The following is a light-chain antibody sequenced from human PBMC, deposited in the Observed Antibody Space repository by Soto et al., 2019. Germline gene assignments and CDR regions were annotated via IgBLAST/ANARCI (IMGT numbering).Light chain of an antibody. CDR1: SSNIGAGYD. V-gene: IGLV1-40*01. J-gene: IGLJ1*01. Sequence: QSVLTQPPSVSGAPGQRVTISCTGSSSNIGAGYDVHWYQQLPGTAPKLLIYGNSNRPSGVPDRFSGSKSGTSASLAITGLQAEDEAAYYCQSYDSILIGYVSGTGTKVTVL. CDR3: QSYDSILIGYV. CDR2: GNS.